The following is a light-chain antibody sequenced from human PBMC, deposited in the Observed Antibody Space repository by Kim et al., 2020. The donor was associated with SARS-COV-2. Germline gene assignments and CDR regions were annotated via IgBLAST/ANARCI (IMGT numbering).Light chain of an antibody. CDR1: QSNSSY. CDR2: AAS. V-gene: IGKV1-39*01. CDR3: QQSYSTPQS. J-gene: IGKJ2*03. Sequence: DIQMTQSPSSLSASVGDRVTITCRASQSNSSYLNWYQQKPGKAPKLLIYAASSLQSGVPSRFSGSGSGTDFTLTISSLQPEDFATYYCQQSYSTPQSFGQGTKLEI.